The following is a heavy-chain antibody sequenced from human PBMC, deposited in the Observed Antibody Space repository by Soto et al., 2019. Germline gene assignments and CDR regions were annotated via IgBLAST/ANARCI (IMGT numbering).Heavy chain of an antibody. J-gene: IGHJ5*02. CDR2: IYYSGST. CDR1: GVSISSYY. D-gene: IGHD3-9*01. Sequence: SETLSLTCTVSGVSISSYYWGWIRQPPGKGLEWIGSIYYSGSTYYNPSLKSRVTISVDTSKNQFSLKLSSVTTADTAVYYCARRSDYDILTGSNWFDPWGQGTLVTVSS. V-gene: IGHV4-39*01. CDR3: ARRSDYDILTGSNWFDP.